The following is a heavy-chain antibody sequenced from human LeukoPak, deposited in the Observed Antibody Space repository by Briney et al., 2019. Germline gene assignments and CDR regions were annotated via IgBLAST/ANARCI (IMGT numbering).Heavy chain of an antibody. CDR1: GDSVSSISVA. CDR3: SVTRSEYHSGMDV. J-gene: IGHJ6*02. Sequence: SQTLSLTCAISGDSVSSISVAWNWIRQSPSRGLEWLGRIYYRSKWYYEYAVSVKSRINISPDTSKTQFSLQLTSVTPEDTAVYYCSVTRSEYHSGMDVWGQETTVTASS. D-gene: IGHD2-21*02. V-gene: IGHV6-1*01. CDR2: IYYRSKWYY.